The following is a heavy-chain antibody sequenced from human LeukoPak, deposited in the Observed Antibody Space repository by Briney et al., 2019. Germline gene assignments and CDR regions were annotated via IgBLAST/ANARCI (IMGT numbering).Heavy chain of an antibody. V-gene: IGHV1-69*13. J-gene: IGHJ5*02. D-gene: IGHD2-8*01. CDR2: IIPIFGTA. CDR1: GGTFSSYA. Sequence: SVKVSCKASGGTFSSYAISWVRQAPGQGLEWMGGIIPIFGTANYAQKFQGRVTITADESTSTAYMGLSSLRSEDTAVYYCARDGCTNGVCSPRDPWGQGPLVTVSS. CDR3: ARDGCTNGVCSPRDP.